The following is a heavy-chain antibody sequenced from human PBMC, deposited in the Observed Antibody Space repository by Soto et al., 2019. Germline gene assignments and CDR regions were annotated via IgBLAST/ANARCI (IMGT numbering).Heavy chain of an antibody. CDR1: GFTFSRYS. J-gene: IGHJ4*02. D-gene: IGHD3-22*01. V-gene: IGHV3-30-3*01. CDR3: SRAPFDSSGYFGY. Sequence: QVQLVESGGGVVQPGRSLRLSCAASGFTFSRYSMHWVRQAPGKGLEWVAAISYDETNESYADSVKGRFTISRDTSKDTLFLQMSSLRPDDTAVYFCSRAPFDSSGYFGYWGQGALVTVSS. CDR2: ISYDETNE.